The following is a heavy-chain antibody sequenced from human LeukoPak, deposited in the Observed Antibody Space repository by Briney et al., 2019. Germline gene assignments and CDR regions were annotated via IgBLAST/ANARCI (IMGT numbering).Heavy chain of an antibody. J-gene: IGHJ4*02. D-gene: IGHD3-22*01. V-gene: IGHV3-7*02. CDR2: IKQDGRTK. Sequence: GGSLRLSCAASGFTLSTYWMTWVRQARGKGLEWVANIKQDGRTKSYVDSAKGRFTISRDNAKNSLYLQMNSLRAEDTAVYYCARVYTMIVVVDYWGQGTLVTVSS. CDR1: GFTLSTYW. CDR3: ARVYTMIVVVDY.